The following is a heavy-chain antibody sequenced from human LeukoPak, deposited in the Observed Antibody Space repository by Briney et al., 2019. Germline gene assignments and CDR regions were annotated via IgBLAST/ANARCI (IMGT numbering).Heavy chain of an antibody. D-gene: IGHD5-18*01. J-gene: IGHJ4*02. CDR3: ARDAGYVRFDF. Sequence: GGSLTLSCAASGFTFSTYTMHWVRQAPGKGLEYVSSISGNGGSRECANSVKGRFTISRDNSRNTLYLQMGSLRAEDMAVYYCARDAGYVRFDFWGQGTLATVSS. CDR1: GFTFSTYT. V-gene: IGHV3-64*01. CDR2: ISGNGGSR.